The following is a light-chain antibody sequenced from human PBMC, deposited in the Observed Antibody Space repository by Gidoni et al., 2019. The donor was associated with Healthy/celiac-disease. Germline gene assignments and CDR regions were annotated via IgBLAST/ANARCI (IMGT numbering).Light chain of an antibody. CDR1: SGSIASNY. J-gene: IGLJ3*02. Sequence: NFMLPQPHSVSESPGKTVTISCPRSSGSIASNYVQWYQQRPGSSPTTVIYEDNQRPSGVPDRFSGSIDSSSNSASLTISGLKTEDEADYYCQSYDSSNRVFGGGTKLTVL. V-gene: IGLV6-57*01. CDR2: EDN. CDR3: QSYDSSNRV.